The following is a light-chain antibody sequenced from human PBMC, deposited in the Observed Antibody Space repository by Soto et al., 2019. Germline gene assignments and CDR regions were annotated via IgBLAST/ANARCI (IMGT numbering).Light chain of an antibody. CDR2: GTS. V-gene: IGKV3-20*01. J-gene: IGKJ3*01. CDR3: QQYGSSLFT. CDR1: QSVSSKY. Sequence: EIVLTQSPGTLSLSPGERATLSCRASQSVSSKYLAWYQQKPGRAPRVLIYGTSIRASGVPERFSGGGSGTDFTLTITRLEPEDFAVYYCQQYGSSLFTFGPWTKVDFK.